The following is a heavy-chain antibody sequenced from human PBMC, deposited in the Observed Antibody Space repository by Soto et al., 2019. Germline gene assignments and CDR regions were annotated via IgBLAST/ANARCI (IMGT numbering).Heavy chain of an antibody. CDR3: VRARYDFRSGPRGAPFDY. CDR2: IYYSGST. D-gene: IGHD3-3*01. J-gene: IGHJ4*02. V-gene: IGHV4-31*03. CDR1: GGSISSGGYY. Sequence: QVQLQESGPGLVKPSQTLSLTCTVSGGSISSGGYYWSWIRQHPGKGLEWIGYIYYSGSTYYNPSLKSRVTISVDTSKNQFSQKLSSVTAADTAVYYCVRARYDFRSGPRGAPFDYWGQGTLVTVSS.